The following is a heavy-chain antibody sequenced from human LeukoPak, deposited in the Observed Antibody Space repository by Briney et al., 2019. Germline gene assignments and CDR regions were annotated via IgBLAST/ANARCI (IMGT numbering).Heavy chain of an antibody. CDR1: GGTFSSYA. J-gene: IGHJ6*02. D-gene: IGHD6-13*01. CDR3: AGAGGSSWYAGYYYYYGMDV. Sequence: SVKVSCKASGGTFSSYAISWVRQAPGQGLEWMGGIIPIFGTANYAQKFQGRVTITADESTSTAYMELSSLRSEDTAVYYCAGAGGSSWYAGYYYYYGMDVWGQGTTVTVSS. CDR2: IIPIFGTA. V-gene: IGHV1-69*13.